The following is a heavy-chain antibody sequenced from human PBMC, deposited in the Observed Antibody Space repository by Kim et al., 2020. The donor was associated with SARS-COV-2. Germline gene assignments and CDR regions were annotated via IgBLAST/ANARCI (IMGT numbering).Heavy chain of an antibody. J-gene: IGHJ6*02. D-gene: IGHD6-6*01. CDR3: ARAGYSSSIGMDV. V-gene: IGHV1-18*01. Sequence: NYAKKLQGRVTMTTDTSTSTAYMELRSLRSDDTAVYYCARAGYSSSIGMDVWGQGTTVTVSS.